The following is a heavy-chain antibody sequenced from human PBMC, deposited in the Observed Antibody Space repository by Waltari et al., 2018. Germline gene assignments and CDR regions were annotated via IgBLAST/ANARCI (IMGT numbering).Heavy chain of an antibody. V-gene: IGHV3-33*01. Sequence: QVQLVESGGGVVQPGRSLRLSCAASGFPFSSIGMHWVRQAPGKGLCWVALIWFDGSNKYDADSGKGRFTISRDNSKNTLYLQMNSLRAEDTAVYYCARVVPYYYGMDVWGQGTTVTVSS. CDR3: ARVVPYYYGMDV. D-gene: IGHD1-26*01. CDR2: IWFDGSNK. J-gene: IGHJ6*02. CDR1: GFPFSSIG.